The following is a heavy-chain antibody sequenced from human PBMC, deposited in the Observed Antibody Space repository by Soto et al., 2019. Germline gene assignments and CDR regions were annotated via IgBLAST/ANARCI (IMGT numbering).Heavy chain of an antibody. CDR2: IYWRGNS. V-gene: IGHV4-31*03. CDR3: ARSGGSNSWYGVFDF. Sequence: QVQLQESGPGLVKPSQTLSVTCTVPGDSITSGTSYWSWVRQLQGRGLKWIGYIYWRGNSDYNPCLKGGITISRDRSKNQFSLELNSVTAADTAVYYCARSGGSNSWYGVFDFWGQGTLVNVSS. D-gene: IGHD2-15*01. CDR1: GDSITSGTSY. J-gene: IGHJ4*02.